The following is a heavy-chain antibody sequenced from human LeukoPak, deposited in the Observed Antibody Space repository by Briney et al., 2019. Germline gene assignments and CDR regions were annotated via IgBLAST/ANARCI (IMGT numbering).Heavy chain of an antibody. D-gene: IGHD5-18*01. V-gene: IGHV1-69*01. J-gene: IGHJ5*02. CDR3: ARSNPDGGYSYGTYYAWFDP. Sequence: SVKVSCKASGGTVSSYAISWVRQAPGQGLEWMGGIIPIFGTANYAQKFQGRVTITADESTSTAYMELSSLRSEDTAVYYCARSNPDGGYSYGTYYAWFDPWGQGTLVTVSS. CDR1: GGTVSSYA. CDR2: IIPIFGTA.